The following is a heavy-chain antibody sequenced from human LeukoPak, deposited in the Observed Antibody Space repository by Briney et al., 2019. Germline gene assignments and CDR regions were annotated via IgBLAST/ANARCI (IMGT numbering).Heavy chain of an antibody. V-gene: IGHV3-23*01. Sequence: GGSLRLSCAASGFTFSSYAMSWVRQAPGKGLEWVSAISGSGGSTYYADSVRGRFTISRDNSKSTLFLQMSSLRAEDTAVYYCAKDSLVGGWLVGYSFDSWGQGTLVTVSS. CDR1: GFTFSSYA. J-gene: IGHJ4*02. D-gene: IGHD6-19*01. CDR2: ISGSGGST. CDR3: AKDSLVGGWLVGYSFDS.